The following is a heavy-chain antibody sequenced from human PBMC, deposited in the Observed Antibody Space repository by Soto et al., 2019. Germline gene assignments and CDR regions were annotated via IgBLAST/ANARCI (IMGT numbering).Heavy chain of an antibody. CDR1: GYRFTRYS. Sequence: PGESLKISWKRYGYRFTRYSIRWVRHVPGRGLEXMGRIDPIYSYTKYSPSFEGHVTISADTSISTAYLQWSSLKASDTDLYYCARSLRRQKGVDWFDPWGQGALVTVSS. D-gene: IGHD4-17*01. CDR3: ARSLRRQKGVDWFDP. V-gene: IGHV5-10-1*01. CDR2: IDPIYSYT. J-gene: IGHJ5*02.